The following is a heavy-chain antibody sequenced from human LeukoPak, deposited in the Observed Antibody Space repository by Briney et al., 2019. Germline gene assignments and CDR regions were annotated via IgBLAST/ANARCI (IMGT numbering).Heavy chain of an antibody. CDR2: ISSSGGLT. Sequence: PGGSLRLSCAASGFAFSNYEMIWVRQAPGKEPEWVSYISSSGGLTYYADSAKGRFTVSRDNAKDSLFLHMNSLRVEDTAIYYCARDSLHDYGGTGYGYYFDYWGQGTLVTVSS. J-gene: IGHJ4*02. V-gene: IGHV3-48*03. CDR3: ARDSLHDYGGTGYGYYFDY. D-gene: IGHD4/OR15-4a*01. CDR1: GFAFSNYE.